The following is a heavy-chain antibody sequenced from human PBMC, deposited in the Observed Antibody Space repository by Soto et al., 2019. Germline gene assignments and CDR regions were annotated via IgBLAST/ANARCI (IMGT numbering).Heavy chain of an antibody. CDR2: IKQDGSEK. CDR3: ARGSSSGYYGDY. J-gene: IGHJ4*02. Sequence: EVQLVESGGGLVQPGGSLRLSCAASGFTFSSYWMSWVRQAPGKGLEWVANIKQDGSEKYYVDSVKGRFTISRDNAKNSLDVQMNSLRAEDTAVYYCARGSSSGYYGDYWGQGTLVTVSS. D-gene: IGHD3-22*01. CDR1: GFTFSSYW. V-gene: IGHV3-7*01.